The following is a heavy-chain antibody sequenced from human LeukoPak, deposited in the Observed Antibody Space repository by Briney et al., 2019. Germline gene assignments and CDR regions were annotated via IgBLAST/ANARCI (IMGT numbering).Heavy chain of an antibody. CDR1: GGSFSGYY. CDR3: ARISSSNWYNERGAFDV. J-gene: IGHJ3*01. Sequence: SETLSLTCAVYGGSFSGYYWSWIRQPPGKGLEWIGEINHSGSTNYNPSLKSRVTISVDTSKNQFSLKLSSVTAADTAVFYCARISSSNWYNERGAFDVWGQGTMVTVSS. CDR2: INHSGST. V-gene: IGHV4-34*01. D-gene: IGHD6-13*01.